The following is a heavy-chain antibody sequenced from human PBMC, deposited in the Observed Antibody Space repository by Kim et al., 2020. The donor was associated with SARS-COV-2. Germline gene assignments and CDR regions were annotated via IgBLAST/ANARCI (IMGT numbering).Heavy chain of an antibody. V-gene: IGHV3-15*01. Sequence: GGSLRLSCAASGFTFSNAWMSWVRQAPGKGLEWVGRIKSKTDGGTTDYAAPVKGRFTISRDDSKNTLYLQMNSLKTEDTAVYYCTAYFTIFGVVSAPFDYWGQGTLVTVSS. CDR3: TAYFTIFGVVSAPFDY. CDR2: IKSKTDGGTT. J-gene: IGHJ4*02. CDR1: GFTFSNAW. D-gene: IGHD3-3*01.